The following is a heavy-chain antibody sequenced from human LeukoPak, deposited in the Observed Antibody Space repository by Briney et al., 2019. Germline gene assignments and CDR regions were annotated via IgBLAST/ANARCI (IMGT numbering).Heavy chain of an antibody. CDR2: IYSGGST. D-gene: IGHD3-10*01. V-gene: IGHV3-66*02. CDR3: ARLVRGIKADC. J-gene: IGHJ4*02. Sequence: GGSLRLSCAASGFTVSSNYMSWVRQAPGKGLEWVSVIYSGGSTYYADSVKGRFTISRDNSKNTLYLQMNSLRAEDTAVYYCARLVRGIKADCWGQGTLVTVSS. CDR1: GFTVSSNY.